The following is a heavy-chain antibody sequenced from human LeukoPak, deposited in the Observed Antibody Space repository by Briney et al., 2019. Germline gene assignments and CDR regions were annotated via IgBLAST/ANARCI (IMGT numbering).Heavy chain of an antibody. CDR1: GFTFSSYA. V-gene: IGHV3-23*01. CDR2: ISGSGGST. D-gene: IGHD3-16*02. J-gene: IGHJ4*02. Sequence: GGSLRLSCAASGFTFSSYAMSWVRQAPGKGLEWVSAISGSGGSTYYADSVKGRFTISRDNSKNTLYLQMNSLRAEDTAVYYCAKDGDTYYDYIWGSYRPYYFDYWGQGTLVTVSS. CDR3: AKDGDTYYDYIWGSYRPYYFDY.